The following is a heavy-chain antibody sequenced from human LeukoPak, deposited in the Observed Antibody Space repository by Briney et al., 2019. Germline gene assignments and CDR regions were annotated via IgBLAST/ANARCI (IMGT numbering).Heavy chain of an antibody. J-gene: IGHJ6*03. CDR3: ARLFSHYYYMDV. V-gene: IGHV4-61*02. CDR1: GDSISSGDYY. Sequence: PSQTLSLTCTVSGDSISSGDYYWSWIRQPAGKGLEWIGRISSSGSTNYNPSLKSRVTMSVDTSKNQFSLKLSSVTAADTAVYYCARLFSHYYYMDVWGKGTTVTISS. CDR2: ISSSGST.